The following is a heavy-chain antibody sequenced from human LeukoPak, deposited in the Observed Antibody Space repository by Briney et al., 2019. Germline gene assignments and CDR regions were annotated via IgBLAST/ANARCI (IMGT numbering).Heavy chain of an antibody. CDR3: ARGGGIYGSGLDY. CDR1: SSSIRSGYY. J-gene: IGHJ4*02. CDR2: IYHTGST. V-gene: IGHV4-38-2*02. D-gene: IGHD1-26*01. Sequence: PSETLSLTCTVSSSSIRSGYYWGWIRQPPGKGLEWIGSIYHTGSTYYNPSLKSRVTISVDTSKNQFSLKLSSVTAADTAVYFCARGGGIYGSGLDYWGQGTLVTVSS.